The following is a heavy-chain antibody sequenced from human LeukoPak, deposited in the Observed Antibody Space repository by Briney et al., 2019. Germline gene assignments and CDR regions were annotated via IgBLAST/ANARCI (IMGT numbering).Heavy chain of an antibody. CDR3: AKVVVVPADKRGTFDY. CDR1: GFTFSSYA. J-gene: IGHJ4*02. CDR2: ISGSGGST. Sequence: GGSLRLSCAASGFTFSSYAMSWVRQAPGKGLELVSAISGSGGSTYYADSVKGRFTISRDNSKNTLYLQMNNLRAEDTAVYYCAKVVVVPADKRGTFDYWGQGTLVTVSS. V-gene: IGHV3-23*01. D-gene: IGHD2-2*01.